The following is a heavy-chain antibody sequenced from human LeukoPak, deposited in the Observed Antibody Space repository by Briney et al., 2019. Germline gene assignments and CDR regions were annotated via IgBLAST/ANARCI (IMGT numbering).Heavy chain of an antibody. CDR1: GYTFTSYY. D-gene: IGHD2-15*01. CDR2: INPSGGST. CDR3: ARSTVAATVPDY. J-gene: IGHJ4*02. V-gene: IGHV1-46*01. Sequence: ASVKVSCKASGYTFTSYYMHWVRQAPGQGLEWMGIINPSGGSTSYAQKFQGRVTMTRDTSTSTVHMELSSLRSEDTAVYYCARSTVAATVPDYWGQGTLVTVSS.